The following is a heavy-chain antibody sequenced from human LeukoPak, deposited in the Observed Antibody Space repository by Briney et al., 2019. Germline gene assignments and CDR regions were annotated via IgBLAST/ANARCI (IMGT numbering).Heavy chain of an antibody. V-gene: IGHV3-23*01. CDR2: ICCSGGST. J-gene: IGHJ4*02. CDR3: AKGSVGYCSGGSCYFDY. D-gene: IGHD2-15*01. CDR1: GFTFSSYA. Sequence: GSLRLSCAASGFTFSSYALKWVRQAPGKGLEWVSAICCSGGSTYYADSVKGRFTISRDNPKNTLYLQMNSLRAEDTAVYYCAKGSVGYCSGGSCYFDYWGQGTLVTVSS.